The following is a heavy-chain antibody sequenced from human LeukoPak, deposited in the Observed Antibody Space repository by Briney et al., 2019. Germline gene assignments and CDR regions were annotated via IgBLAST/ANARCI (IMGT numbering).Heavy chain of an antibody. D-gene: IGHD6-19*01. J-gene: IGHJ6*03. CDR1: GFTFDDYA. Sequence: PGGSLRLSCAASGFTFDDYAMHWVRQAPGKGLEWVSLISWDGGSTYYADSVKGRFTISRDNSKNSLYLQMNSLRAEDTALYYCAKEKAEWAVAPPFFYYYYYMDVWGKGTTVTVSS. V-gene: IGHV3-43D*03. CDR3: AKEKAEWAVAPPFFYYYYYMDV. CDR2: ISWDGGST.